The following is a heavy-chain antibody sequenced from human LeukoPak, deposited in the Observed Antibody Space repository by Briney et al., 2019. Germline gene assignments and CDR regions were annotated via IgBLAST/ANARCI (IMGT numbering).Heavy chain of an antibody. V-gene: IGHV3-23*01. CDR3: AKGLNYESSAAFDY. CDR1: GFAFSSYA. Sequence: GGSLRLSCTASGFAFSSYAMTWVRQAPGKGLEWVSGISGSGGSTYYADSVKGRFTISRDNSRNTLYLQMNSLRAADTAVYHCAKGLNYESSAAFDYWGQGTLVTVSS. CDR2: ISGSGGST. D-gene: IGHD3-22*01. J-gene: IGHJ4*02.